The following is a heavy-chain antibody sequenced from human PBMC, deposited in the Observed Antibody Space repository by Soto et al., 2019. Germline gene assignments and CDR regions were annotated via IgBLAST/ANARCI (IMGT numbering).Heavy chain of an antibody. CDR2: ISSSSSYI. CDR1: GFTFSSYS. V-gene: IGHV3-21*01. Sequence: EVQLVESGGGLVKPGGSLRLSCAASGFTFSSYSMNWVRQAPGKGLEWVSSISSSSSYIYYADSVKGRFTISRDNAKNSLYLQMNSLRAEDTAVYYCARDPKASEILGVVNWFDPWGQGTLVTVSS. J-gene: IGHJ5*02. CDR3: ARDPKASEILGVVNWFDP. D-gene: IGHD2-15*01.